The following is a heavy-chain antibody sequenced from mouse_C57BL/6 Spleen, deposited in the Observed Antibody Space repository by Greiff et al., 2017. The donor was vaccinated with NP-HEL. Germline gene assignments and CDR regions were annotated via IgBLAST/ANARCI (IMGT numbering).Heavy chain of an antibody. V-gene: IGHV1-64*01. J-gene: IGHJ3*01. Sequence: QVQLQQPGAELVKPGASVKLSCKASGYTFTSYWMHRVKQRPGQGLEWIGMIHPNSGSTNYNEKFKSKATLTVDKSSSTAYMQLSSLTSEDSAVYYCASPYGSSYGFAYWGQGTLVTVSA. CDR1: GYTFTSYW. CDR3: ASPYGSSYGFAY. D-gene: IGHD1-1*01. CDR2: IHPNSGST.